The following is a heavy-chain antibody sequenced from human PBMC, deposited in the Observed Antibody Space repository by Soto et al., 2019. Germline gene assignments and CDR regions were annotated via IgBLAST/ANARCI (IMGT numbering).Heavy chain of an antibody. CDR3: XKRSPYSSGWYSPIFDY. CDR1: GFSFSYYA. D-gene: IGHD6-13*01. Sequence: PGGSLRLSCAASGFSFSYYAMSWVRQAPGKGLEWVSVISESGGSTHYADSVRGRFTVSRDNSKNSLSLRMNSLRDEDTAVYFCXKRSPYSSGWYSPIFDYWGRGALVTVSS. V-gene: IGHV3-23*01. J-gene: IGHJ4*02. CDR2: ISESGGST.